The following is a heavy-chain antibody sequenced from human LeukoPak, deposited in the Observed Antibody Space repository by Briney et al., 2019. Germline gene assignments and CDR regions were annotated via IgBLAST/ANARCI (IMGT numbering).Heavy chain of an antibody. CDR1: GGTFSSYA. CDR2: MNPNSGNT. D-gene: IGHD4-17*01. CDR3: ARTQYGDYELTT. V-gene: IGHV1-8*03. Sequence: ASVKVSCKASGGTFSSYAISWVRQAPGQGLECMGWMNPNSGNTGYAQKFQGRVTITRNTSISTAYMELSSLRSEDTAVYYCARTQYGDYELTTWGQGTLVTVSS. J-gene: IGHJ5*02.